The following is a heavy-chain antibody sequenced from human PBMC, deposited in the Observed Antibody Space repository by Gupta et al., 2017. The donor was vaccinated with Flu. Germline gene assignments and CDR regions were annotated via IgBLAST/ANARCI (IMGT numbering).Heavy chain of an antibody. J-gene: IGHJ5*02. V-gene: IGHV3-23*01. CDR2: LSIGGT. CDR3: AKGQVQESRLDL. CDR1: GFMLSDYA. Sequence: EVQLLESGGKLIPPGGSLRLSCEASGFMLSDYAMYWVRQAPGKGLEWVSGLSIGGTFYADSVKGRFTISRDNAKNTLFLQMANLRAEDTALYYCAKGQVQESRLDLWGQGTLVTVSS.